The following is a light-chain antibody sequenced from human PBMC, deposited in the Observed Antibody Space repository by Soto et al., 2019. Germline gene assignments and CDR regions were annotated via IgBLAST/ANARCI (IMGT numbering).Light chain of an antibody. CDR3: QYYDSSLSGWV. Sequence: QSVLTQPPSVSGAPGQRVTISCTGSSSNIGAGYDVHWYQQLPGTAPKLLIYGNSNRPSGVPDRFSGSKSGTSASLAITGLQAEDEADYYCQYYDSSLSGWVFGGGTTLTVL. CDR2: GNS. J-gene: IGLJ3*02. V-gene: IGLV1-40*01. CDR1: SSNIGAGYD.